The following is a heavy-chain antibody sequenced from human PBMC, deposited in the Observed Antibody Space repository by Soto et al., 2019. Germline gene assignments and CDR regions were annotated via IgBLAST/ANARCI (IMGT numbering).Heavy chain of an antibody. CDR2: TYYRSKWYN. D-gene: IGHD5-12*01. V-gene: IGHV6-1*01. Sequence: SQTLSLTCAISGDSVSSNSAAWNWIRQSPSRGLKWLGRTYYRSKWYNDYAVPVKSRITINPDTSKNQFSLQLNSVTPEDTAVYYCARDRRDGYNPTPVKRDYYYYYRMDVWGKGTTATVSS. CDR3: ARDRRDGYNPTPVKRDYYYYYRMDV. CDR1: GDSVSSNSAA. J-gene: IGHJ6*04.